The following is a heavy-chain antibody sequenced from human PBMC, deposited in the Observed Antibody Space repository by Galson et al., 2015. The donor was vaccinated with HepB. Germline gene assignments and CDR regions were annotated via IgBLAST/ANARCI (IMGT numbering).Heavy chain of an antibody. V-gene: IGHV4-59*01. CDR3: ARVAWAVGGTYYYYYYMDV. CDR2: IYDSGST. Sequence: LSLTCTVSGGSISSYYWSWIRQPPGKGLEWIGYIYDSGSTNYNPSLKSRVTLSVDTSKNQFSLRLTSVTAADTAVYYCARVAWAVGGTYYYYYYMDVWGKGTTVTVSS. D-gene: IGHD6-19*01. CDR1: GGSISSYY. J-gene: IGHJ6*03.